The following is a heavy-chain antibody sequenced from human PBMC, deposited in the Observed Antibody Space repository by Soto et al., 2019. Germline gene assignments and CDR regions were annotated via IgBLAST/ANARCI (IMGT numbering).Heavy chain of an antibody. V-gene: IGHV3-74*01. CDR3: AREGHYGDYAGYFDL. Sequence: EVQLVESGGGLVQPGGSLRLSCAASGFTFSSYWMHWVRQAPGKGLVWVSRINSDGSSTSYADSVKGRFTISRDNAKNTLYLQMNSLRAEDTAVYYCAREGHYGDYAGYFDLWGRGTLVTVSS. CDR1: GFTFSSYW. J-gene: IGHJ2*01. CDR2: INSDGSST. D-gene: IGHD4-17*01.